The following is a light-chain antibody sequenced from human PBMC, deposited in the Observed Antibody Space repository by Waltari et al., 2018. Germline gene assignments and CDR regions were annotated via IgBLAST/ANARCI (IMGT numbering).Light chain of an antibody. CDR1: TSNIGANL. Sequence: QSVLTQPPSASGTPGQRVTISCSGSTSNIGANLVYWYQQLPGMAPKLLLYSNNQRPSGVPDRCSDPKSGTSASLAISGLRSEDEADYYCAAWDDHVRGRVFGGGTKLTVL. V-gene: IGLV1-47*02. J-gene: IGLJ3*02. CDR3: AAWDDHVRGRV. CDR2: SNN.